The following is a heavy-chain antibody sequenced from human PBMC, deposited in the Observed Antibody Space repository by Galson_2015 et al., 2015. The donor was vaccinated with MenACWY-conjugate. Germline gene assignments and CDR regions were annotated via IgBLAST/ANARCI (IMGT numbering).Heavy chain of an antibody. CDR3: ARDNVVPLDV. V-gene: IGHV3-21*01. CDR1: GFIFSSYS. Sequence: SLRLSCAASGFIFSSYSMNWVRQAPGKGLEFVSSISSSSTYIYYADSVKGRFTISRDNGKNSLYLQMNSLRAEDTAVYYCARDNVVPLDVWGKGTTVIVSS. D-gene: IGHD2-15*01. J-gene: IGHJ6*04. CDR2: ISSSSTYI.